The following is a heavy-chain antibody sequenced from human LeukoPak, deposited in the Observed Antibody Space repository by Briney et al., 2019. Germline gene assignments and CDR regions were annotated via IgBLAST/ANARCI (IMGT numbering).Heavy chain of an antibody. CDR1: GGTFSSYA. V-gene: IGHV1-69*06. Sequence: GASVKVSCKASGGTFSSYAISWVRQAPGQGLEWMGGIIPIFGTANYAQKFQGRVTITADKSTSTAYMELSSLRSEDTAVYYCARRRSYTNPGIDYWGQGTLVTVSS. CDR2: IIPIFGTA. J-gene: IGHJ4*02. D-gene: IGHD1-26*01. CDR3: ARRRSYTNPGIDY.